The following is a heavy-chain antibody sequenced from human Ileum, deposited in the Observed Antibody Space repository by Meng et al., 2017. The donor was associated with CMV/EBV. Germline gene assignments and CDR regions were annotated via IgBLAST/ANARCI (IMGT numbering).Heavy chain of an antibody. Sequence: GESLRLSCAASGFIFSDHYIDWVRQAPGKGLEWVGRVRNKVNSYTTEYVASVRGRFTISRDDSKNEAYLQMNSLKTEDTAVYYCARVRKGLVSQTTFDYWGQGTLVTVSS. CDR1: GFIFSDHY. D-gene: IGHD1-26*01. J-gene: IGHJ4*02. CDR2: VRNKVNSYTT. CDR3: ARVRKGLVSQTTFDY. V-gene: IGHV3-72*01.